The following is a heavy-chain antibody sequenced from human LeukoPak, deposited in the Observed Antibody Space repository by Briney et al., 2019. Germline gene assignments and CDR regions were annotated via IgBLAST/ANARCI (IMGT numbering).Heavy chain of an antibody. J-gene: IGHJ4*02. CDR3: TRRWYNFNY. CDR2: IRNKAYGGTT. Sequence: GGSLRLSCTTSGFTFGDYAMSWVRPAPGKGLEWVGFIRNKAYGGTTEYAASVKGRFTISRDDSKSIAYLQMNSLKTEDTAVYYCTRRWYNFNYWGQGTLVTVSS. V-gene: IGHV3-49*04. CDR1: GFTFGDYA. D-gene: IGHD4-23*01.